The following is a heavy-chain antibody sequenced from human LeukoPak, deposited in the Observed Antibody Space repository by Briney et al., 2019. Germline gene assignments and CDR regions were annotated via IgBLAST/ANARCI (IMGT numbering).Heavy chain of an antibody. V-gene: IGHV4-39*01. Sequence: SETLSLTCTVSGGSISSSSYYWGWIRQPPGKGLEWIGSISYSGRTNYNPSLKSRVTISVDTSKNQFPLKLSSVTAADTAVYYCARTQDHVLRFLEWLSEAFDIWGQGTMVTVSS. CDR1: GGSISSSSYY. D-gene: IGHD3-3*01. CDR3: ARTQDHVLRFLEWLSEAFDI. CDR2: ISYSGRT. J-gene: IGHJ3*02.